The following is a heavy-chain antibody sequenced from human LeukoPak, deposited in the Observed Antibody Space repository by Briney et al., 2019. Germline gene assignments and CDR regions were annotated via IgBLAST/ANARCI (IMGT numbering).Heavy chain of an antibody. Sequence: SVKVSCKASGYTFTGYYMHWVRQAPGQGLEWMGRIIPILDLTKYAPKIQDRVTITADKSTSTAYMELNSLRSEDTAVYFCARDSGRPPTSFDYWGQGTLVTVSS. CDR2: IIPILDLT. V-gene: IGHV1-69*04. D-gene: IGHD1-1*01. J-gene: IGHJ4*02. CDR3: ARDSGRPPTSFDY. CDR1: GYTFTGYY.